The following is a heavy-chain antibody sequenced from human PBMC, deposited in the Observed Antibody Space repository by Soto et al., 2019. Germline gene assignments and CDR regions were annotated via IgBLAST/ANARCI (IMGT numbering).Heavy chain of an antibody. CDR3: ARVCXGDCXHGMDV. CDR1: GGSISSGGYY. D-gene: IGHD2-21*02. V-gene: IGHV4-31*03. Sequence: QVQLQESGPGLVKPSQTLSLTCTVSGGSISSGGYYWSWIRQHPGKGLEWIGYIYYSGSTYYNPSLKSRVTISVDTSKNQFSLKXSSVTXADTAVYYCARVCXGDCXHGMDVWGQGTTVTVSS. J-gene: IGHJ6*02. CDR2: IYYSGST.